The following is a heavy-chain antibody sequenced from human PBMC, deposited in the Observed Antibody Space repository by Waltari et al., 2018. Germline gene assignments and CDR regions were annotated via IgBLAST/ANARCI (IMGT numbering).Heavy chain of an antibody. CDR3: ARGSGRQLTY. D-gene: IGHD6-13*01. V-gene: IGHV4-59*01. CDR1: GGSLSNYY. CDR2: IYYSGTT. Sequence: QLQLQESGPGLVKPSETLSLTCNVYGGSLSNYYWSWIRQPPGKGLEWIGYIYYSGTTNYNPSLKSRVTMSVDTSKNQFSLKLTSVTAADTAVYYCARGSGRQLTYWGQGTLVTVSS. J-gene: IGHJ4*02.